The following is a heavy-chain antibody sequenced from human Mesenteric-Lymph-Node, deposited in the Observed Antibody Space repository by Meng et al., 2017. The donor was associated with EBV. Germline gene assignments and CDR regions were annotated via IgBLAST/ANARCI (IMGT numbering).Heavy chain of an antibody. V-gene: IGHV4-4*02. CDR3: ARVGWGVRGYYFDY. D-gene: IGHD3-10*01. Sequence: QVQLQGSGPGMVTPSGTLSLPRAVSGGSITNSNWWSWVRQVPGKGLEWIAEVYHSGSANYNPSLESQVTVSVDRSNNHFSLKVTSVTAADTAVYYCARVGWGVRGYYFDYWGQGTLVTVSS. CDR1: GGSITNSNW. J-gene: IGHJ4*02. CDR2: VYHSGSA.